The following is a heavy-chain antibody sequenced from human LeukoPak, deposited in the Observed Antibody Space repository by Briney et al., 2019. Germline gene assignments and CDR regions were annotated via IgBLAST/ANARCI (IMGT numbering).Heavy chain of an antibody. CDR2: IYLSGSA. CDR1: GGSIFSGGYS. Sequence: SETLSLTCAVSGGSIFSGGYSWSWIRQPPGKGLEWIGYIYLSGSAYYNPSLKSRVTMSFDTPTNQFSLKLTSLTAADTATYYCARGYCSSTSCYNTYDFWGQGTLVTVSS. V-gene: IGHV4-30-2*01. J-gene: IGHJ4*02. CDR3: ARGYCSSTSCYNTYDF. D-gene: IGHD2-2*02.